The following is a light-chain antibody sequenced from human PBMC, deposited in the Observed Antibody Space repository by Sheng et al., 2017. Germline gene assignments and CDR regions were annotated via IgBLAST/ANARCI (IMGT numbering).Light chain of an antibody. CDR2: AAS. V-gene: IGKV1-39*01. Sequence: DIQMTQSPSSLSASVGDRVTITCRASQSISSYLNWYQQKPGKAPKLLIYAASSLQSGVPSRFSGSGSGTDFTLTISSLQPEDFATYYCQXSYSTLTWTFGQGTKVEI. J-gene: IGKJ1*01. CDR3: QXSYSTLTWT. CDR1: QSISSY.